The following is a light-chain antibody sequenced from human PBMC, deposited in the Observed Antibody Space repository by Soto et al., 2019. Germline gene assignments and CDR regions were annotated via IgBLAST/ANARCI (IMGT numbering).Light chain of an antibody. CDR2: DAS. CDR1: QSVSSY. J-gene: IGKJ1*01. CDR3: QQRSNWPRT. V-gene: IGKV3-11*01. Sequence: DIVLTQSPATLSLSPGERATLSCRASQSVSSYLALYQQKPCQAPRLLIYDASNRATGIPARFSGSGSGTDFTLTISSLEPEDFAVYYCQQRSNWPRTFGQGTKVEIK.